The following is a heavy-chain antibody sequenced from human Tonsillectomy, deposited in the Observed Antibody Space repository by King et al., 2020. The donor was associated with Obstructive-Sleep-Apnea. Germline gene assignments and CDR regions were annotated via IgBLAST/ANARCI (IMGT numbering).Heavy chain of an antibody. D-gene: IGHD5-18*01. CDR1: GYSISSGYY. Sequence: VQLQESGPGLVKPSETLSLTCTVSGYSISSGYYWGWIRQPPGKGLEWIGSIYHSGSTYYNPSLKSRVTISVDTSKNQFSLKLSSVTAADTAVYYCARVDTARVIDYWGQGTLVTVSS. J-gene: IGHJ4*02. CDR3: ARVDTARVIDY. CDR2: IYHSGST. V-gene: IGHV4-38-2*02.